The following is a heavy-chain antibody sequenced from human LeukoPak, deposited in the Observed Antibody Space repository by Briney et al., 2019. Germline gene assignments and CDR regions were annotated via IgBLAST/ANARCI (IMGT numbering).Heavy chain of an antibody. Sequence: PGGSLRLSCAASALTFSRYGMHWVRQAPGKGLEWVAFIRYDGSNKYYADSVKGRFTISRDNSKNTLYLQMNSLRAEDTAVYYCAQEAAGNVDYWGQGTLVTVSS. CDR2: IRYDGSNK. CDR3: AQEAAGNVDY. CDR1: ALTFSRYG. D-gene: IGHD6-13*01. V-gene: IGHV3-30*02. J-gene: IGHJ4*02.